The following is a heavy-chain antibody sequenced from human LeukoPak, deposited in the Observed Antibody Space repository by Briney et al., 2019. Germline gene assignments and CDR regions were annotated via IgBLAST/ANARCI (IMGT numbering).Heavy chain of an antibody. V-gene: IGHV1-18*01. CDR3: ARGRRPEQQWGFPTRNHYYYMDV. J-gene: IGHJ6*03. CDR1: GYTFTSYG. Sequence: AASVKVSCKASGYTFTSYGISWVRQAPGQGLEWMGWISAYNGDTNYAQKLQGRVTMTTDTSTSTAYMKLRSLRSDDTAVYYCARGRRPEQQWGFPTRNHYYYMDVWGKGTTVTVSS. CDR2: ISAYNGDT. D-gene: IGHD1-14*01.